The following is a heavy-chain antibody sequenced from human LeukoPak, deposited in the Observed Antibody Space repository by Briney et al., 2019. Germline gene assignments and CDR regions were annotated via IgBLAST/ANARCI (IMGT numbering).Heavy chain of an antibody. J-gene: IGHJ6*03. Sequence: ASVKVSCKASGYTFTSYYMHWVRQAPGQGLEWMGIINPSGGSTSYAQKFQGRVTMTRDMSTSTVYMELSSLRSEDTAVYYCARGEVSIFGVVGLYGYYYYMDVWGKGTTVTVSS. D-gene: IGHD3-3*01. CDR3: ARGEVSIFGVVGLYGYYYYMDV. V-gene: IGHV1-46*01. CDR1: GYTFTSYY. CDR2: INPSGGST.